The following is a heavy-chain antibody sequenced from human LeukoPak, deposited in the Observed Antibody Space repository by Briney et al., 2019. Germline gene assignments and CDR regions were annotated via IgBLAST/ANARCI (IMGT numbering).Heavy chain of an antibody. Sequence: SETLSLTCTVSGVSISNYYWSWIRQPPGKGLEWIGYVHYSGSTNYSPSLKSRATISVDTSRSQFSLKLSSVTAADTAVYYCARGYSSSWYYFDNWGQGTLVTVSS. J-gene: IGHJ4*02. CDR1: GVSISNYY. CDR3: ARGYSSSWYYFDN. CDR2: VHYSGST. D-gene: IGHD6-13*01. V-gene: IGHV4-59*08.